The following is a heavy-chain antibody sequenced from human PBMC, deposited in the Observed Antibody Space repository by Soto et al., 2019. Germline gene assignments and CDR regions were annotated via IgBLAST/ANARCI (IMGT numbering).Heavy chain of an antibody. CDR1: GGTFSSYA. J-gene: IGHJ5*02. CDR3: ARTSDYGDYAQGHP. CDR2: SIPIFGTA. D-gene: IGHD4-17*01. Sequence: QVPLVQSGAEVKKPGSSVKVSCKASGGTFSSYAISWVRQAPGQGLEWRGGSIPIFGTANYAQKFQGRVTITADGSTSTAYMELSSLRSEDTAVYYCARTSDYGDYAQGHPWGQGMLVAVSS. V-gene: IGHV1-69*01.